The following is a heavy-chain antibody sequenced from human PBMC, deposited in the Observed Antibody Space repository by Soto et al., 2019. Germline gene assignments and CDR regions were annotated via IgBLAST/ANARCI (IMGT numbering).Heavy chain of an antibody. CDR3: ARDAHSGSNGDYYYGMDV. CDR1: GFTFTGYY. Sequence: ASVKVSCKASGFTFTGYYMHWVRQAPGQGLEWMGWINPNSSGTNYAQKFQGWVNMTRDTYISTAYMELSRLRSDDTAVYYCARDAHSGSNGDYYYGMDVWGQGTTVTVSS. D-gene: IGHD1-26*01. V-gene: IGHV1-2*04. CDR2: INPNSSGT. J-gene: IGHJ6*02.